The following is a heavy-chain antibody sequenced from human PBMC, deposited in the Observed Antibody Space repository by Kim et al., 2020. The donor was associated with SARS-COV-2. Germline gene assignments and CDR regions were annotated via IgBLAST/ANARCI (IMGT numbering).Heavy chain of an antibody. Sequence: GGSLRLSCEVSGITISGAAIHWVRQASGKGLEWVGRIRTNSNNYATIYSESVKGRFTISRDDSRNTVYLQMNSLRTEDTAVYYCNGGWVTPNWGQGTLVTVSS. CDR3: NGGWVTPN. CDR2: IRTNSNNYAT. D-gene: IGHD2-15*01. CDR1: GITISGAA. V-gene: IGHV3-73*01. J-gene: IGHJ4*02.